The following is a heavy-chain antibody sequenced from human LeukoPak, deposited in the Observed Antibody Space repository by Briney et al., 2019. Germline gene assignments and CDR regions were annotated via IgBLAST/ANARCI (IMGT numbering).Heavy chain of an antibody. CDR2: IYTSGST. CDR1: GGSISSYY. CDR3: ARAPRIAVAGRKYYYMDV. Sequence: SETLSLTCTVSGGSISSYYWSWIRQPAGKGLEWIGRIYTSGSTNYNPSLKSRVTMSVDTSKNQFSLKLSSVTAADTAVYYCARAPRIAVAGRKYYYMDVWGKGTTVTVSS. V-gene: IGHV4-4*07. D-gene: IGHD6-19*01. J-gene: IGHJ6*03.